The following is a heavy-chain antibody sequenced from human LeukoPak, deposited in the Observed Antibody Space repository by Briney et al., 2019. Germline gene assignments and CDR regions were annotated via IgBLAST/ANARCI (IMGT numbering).Heavy chain of an antibody. V-gene: IGHV1-3*01. J-gene: IGHJ4*02. D-gene: IGHD6-13*01. CDR3: ARDMQQQLVPPEGFFDY. Sequence: GASVKVSCKASGYTFTSYAMHWVRQAPGQRLEWMGWINAGNGNTKYSQKFQGRVTITRDTSASTAYMELSSLRSEDTAVYYCARDMQQQLVPPEGFFDYWGQGTLVTVSS. CDR2: INAGNGNT. CDR1: GYTFTSYA.